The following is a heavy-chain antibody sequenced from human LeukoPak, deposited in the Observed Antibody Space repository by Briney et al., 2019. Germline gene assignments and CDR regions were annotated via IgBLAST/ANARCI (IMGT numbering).Heavy chain of an antibody. CDR1: GGTFSSYA. CDR3: ASVGNRVVTAIDY. CDR2: IIPIFGTA. J-gene: IGHJ4*02. V-gene: IGHV1-69*06. Sequence: SVKVSCKASGGTFSSYAISWVRQAPGQGLEWMGGIIPIFGTANYAQKFQGRVTITADKSTSTAYMELSSLGSEDTAVYYCASVGNRVVTAIDYWGQGTLVTVSS. D-gene: IGHD2-21*02.